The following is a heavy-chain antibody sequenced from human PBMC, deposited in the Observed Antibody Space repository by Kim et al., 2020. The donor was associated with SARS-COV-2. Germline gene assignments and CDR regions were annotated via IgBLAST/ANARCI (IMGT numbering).Heavy chain of an antibody. V-gene: IGHV5-10-1*01. CDR2: T. J-gene: IGHJ3*02. Sequence: TTYAPPLQGHVTITGDKSISSAYLQWSSLKASDTGMYYCARSYGSRAFDIWGQGTMVTVSS. CDR3: ARSYGSRAFDI. D-gene: IGHD4-17*01.